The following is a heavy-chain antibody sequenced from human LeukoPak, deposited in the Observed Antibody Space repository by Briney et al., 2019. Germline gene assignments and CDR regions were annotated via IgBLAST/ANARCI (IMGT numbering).Heavy chain of an antibody. J-gene: IGHJ6*03. D-gene: IGHD2-2*01. V-gene: IGHV4-61*02. Sequence: SQILSLTCTVSGGSISSGSYYWGWIRQPAGKGLEWIGRIYTSGSTNYNPSLKSRVTISVDTSKNQFSLKLSSVTAADTAVYYCARVGYCSSTSCYLPKYYYYMDVWGKGTTVTVSS. CDR1: GGSISSGSYY. CDR2: IYTSGST. CDR3: ARVGYCSSTSCYLPKYYYYMDV.